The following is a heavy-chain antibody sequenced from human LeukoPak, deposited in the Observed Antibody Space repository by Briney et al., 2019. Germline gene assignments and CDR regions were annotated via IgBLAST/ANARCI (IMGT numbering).Heavy chain of an antibody. Sequence: GGSLRLSCAASGFTFSSYWMHWVRQAPGKGLVWVSRINSDGSSTSYADSVKGRFTISRDNAKNTLYLQMSSLRPEDTAVYYCAREVQGSGSRGFDIWGQGTMVTVSS. CDR1: GFTFSSYW. V-gene: IGHV3-74*01. CDR3: AREVQGSGSRGFDI. J-gene: IGHJ3*02. CDR2: INSDGSST. D-gene: IGHD3-10*01.